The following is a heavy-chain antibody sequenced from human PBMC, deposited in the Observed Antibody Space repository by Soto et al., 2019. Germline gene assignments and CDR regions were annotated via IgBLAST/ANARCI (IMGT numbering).Heavy chain of an antibody. CDR3: ARDQGSHPGD. J-gene: IGHJ4*02. CDR1: GLSISSDNW. D-gene: IGHD6-13*01. V-gene: IGHV4-4*02. Sequence: QVQLQESGPGLVRPSGTVSLTCAVSGLSISSDNWWSWVRQPPGKGLEGIGEIHHSGSNNYNPSLKSRVTMSVVPAKDLFSLTLNSVTAADPAFYYCARDQGSHPGDWGQGTLVSVSS. CDR2: IHHSGSN.